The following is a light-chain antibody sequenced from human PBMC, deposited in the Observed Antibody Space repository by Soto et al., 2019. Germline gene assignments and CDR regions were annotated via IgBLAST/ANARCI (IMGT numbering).Light chain of an antibody. Sequence: EIVLTQSPGTLSLSPGERATLSCRASQSVSSTYLAWYQQKPGQAPRLLIYGASSRATGIPDRFSGGGSGTDFTLTISRVEPEDFAVYYSQQCGSSPWTFGQGTKVEI. CDR2: GAS. J-gene: IGKJ1*01. CDR1: QSVSSTY. V-gene: IGKV3-20*01. CDR3: QQCGSSPWT.